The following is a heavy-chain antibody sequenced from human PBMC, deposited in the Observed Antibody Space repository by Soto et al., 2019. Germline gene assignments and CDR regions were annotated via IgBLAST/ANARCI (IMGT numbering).Heavy chain of an antibody. CDR1: GFTFSSYS. Sequence: GGSMRLSCAASGFTFSSYSMNWVRQAPGKGLEWVSYISSSSSTIYYADSVKGRFTISRDNAKNSLYLQMNSLRAEDTAVYYCARDLGSSWYPEYFQHWGQGTLVTVSS. V-gene: IGHV3-48*01. CDR2: ISSSSSTI. J-gene: IGHJ1*01. D-gene: IGHD6-13*01. CDR3: ARDLGSSWYPEYFQH.